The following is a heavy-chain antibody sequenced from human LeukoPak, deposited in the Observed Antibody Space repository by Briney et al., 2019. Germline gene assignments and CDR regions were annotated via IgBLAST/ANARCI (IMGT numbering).Heavy chain of an antibody. V-gene: IGHV4-30-4*08. Sequence: SQTLSLTCTVSGGSISSGDYYWSWIRQPPGKGLEWIGYIYYSGSTYYNPSLKSRVTISVDTSKNQFSLKLSSVTAADTAVYYCAGDLRSGRAFDYWGQGTLVTVSS. CDR3: AGDLRSGRAFDY. CDR2: IYYSGST. J-gene: IGHJ4*02. D-gene: IGHD2-15*01. CDR1: GGSISSGDYY.